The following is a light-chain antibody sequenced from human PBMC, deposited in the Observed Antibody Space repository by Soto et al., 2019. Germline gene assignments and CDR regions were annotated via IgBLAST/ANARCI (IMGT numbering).Light chain of an antibody. Sequence: QLVLTQPPSASGTPGQRVTISCSGSSSNIGSNYVYWYHQLPGTAPKLLIYSNNQRPSGVPDRFSGSKSGTSASLAISGLRSGDEADYYCAAWDDSLSGYVFGTGTKLTVL. CDR1: SSNIGSNY. J-gene: IGLJ1*01. V-gene: IGLV1-47*02. CDR3: AAWDDSLSGYV. CDR2: SNN.